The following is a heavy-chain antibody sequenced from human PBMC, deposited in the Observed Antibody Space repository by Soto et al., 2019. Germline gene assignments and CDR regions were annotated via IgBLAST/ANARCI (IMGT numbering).Heavy chain of an antibody. CDR3: AREGGRYCSGGSCQVDY. D-gene: IGHD2-15*01. Sequence: ASVKVSCKASGYTFTSYAIQWVRQAPGQRLEWMGWINPANGNTKYSHKFQGRITITRDTSASTAYMELSSLRSEDTAVYYCAREGGRYCSGGSCQVDYWGQGTLVTVSS. CDR1: GYTFTSYA. J-gene: IGHJ4*02. CDR2: INPANGNT. V-gene: IGHV1-3*01.